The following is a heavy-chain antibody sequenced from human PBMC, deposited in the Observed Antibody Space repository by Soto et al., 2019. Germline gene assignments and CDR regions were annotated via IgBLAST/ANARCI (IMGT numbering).Heavy chain of an antibody. CDR1: GYTFSTYG. CDR2: IGADNGDT. J-gene: IGHJ5*02. D-gene: IGHD1-1*01. CDR3: ARDWKGAEGFDP. V-gene: IGHV1-18*01. Sequence: QVQLVQSVAEVKKPGASVKVSCKASGYTFSTYGFSWVRQAPGQGLEWMGWIGADNGDTNYAQNFQGRVTMTTDTSTTTSHMELRSLTSDDTAVYFCARDWKGAEGFDPWGQGILVTVS.